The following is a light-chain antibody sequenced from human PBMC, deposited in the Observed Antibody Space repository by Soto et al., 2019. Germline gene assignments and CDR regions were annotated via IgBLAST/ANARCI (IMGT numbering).Light chain of an antibody. CDR3: QRYGSSTRT. CDR2: GAS. J-gene: IGKJ1*01. Sequence: EIVLTQSPGTLSLSPGERATLSCRASQSVSSYLAWYQQKPGQAPRLLIDGASSRATGITDRFSSSGSGTDVTLAISQRTPKESAAYYSQRYGSSTRTFGQGAKVEIK. V-gene: IGKV3-20*01. CDR1: QSVSSY.